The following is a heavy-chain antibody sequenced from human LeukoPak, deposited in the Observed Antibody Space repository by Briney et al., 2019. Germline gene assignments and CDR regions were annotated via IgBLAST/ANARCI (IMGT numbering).Heavy chain of an antibody. CDR1: GGSISSYY. CDR3: ARVSRWSDWAFEG. D-gene: IGHD3-16*01. Sequence: SETLSLTCTVSGGSISSYYWSWIRQPPGKGLEWIGYIHNSGRPDYNPSLKSRVTISVDTSKNQFSLNLISVTAVDTAVYYCARVSRWSDWAFEGWGQGTLVTVSS. V-gene: IGHV4-59*01. J-gene: IGHJ4*02. CDR2: IHNSGRP.